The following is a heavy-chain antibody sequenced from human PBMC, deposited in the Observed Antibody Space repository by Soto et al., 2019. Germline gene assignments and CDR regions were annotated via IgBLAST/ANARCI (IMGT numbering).Heavy chain of an antibody. D-gene: IGHD4-17*01. J-gene: IGHJ6*02. CDR1: GFRFSSYG. CDR3: AKDPRGNGDVTHYYNGMDV. Sequence: QAQLVESGGGVVQPGRSLRLSCEVSGFRFSSYGVHWVRQAPGKGLEWVALISDDGRNTFYPDSVKGRFSISRDNSKNTVYLQMNSLRAEDTPVYYCAKDPRGNGDVTHYYNGMDVWGQGTTVTVSS. CDR2: ISDDGRNT. V-gene: IGHV3-30*18.